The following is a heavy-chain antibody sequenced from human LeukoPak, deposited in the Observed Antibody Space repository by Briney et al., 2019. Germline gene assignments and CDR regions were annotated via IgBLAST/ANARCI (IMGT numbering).Heavy chain of an antibody. V-gene: IGHV1-69*01. CDR1: GGTFSSYA. CDR3: ARPQTQNIGFGELLYGSLDY. Sequence: GSSVKVSCKASGGTFSSYAISWVRQAPGQGLEWMGGIIPILGTANYAQKFQGRVTITADESTSTAYMELSSLRSEDTAVYYCARPQTQNIGFGELLYGSLDYWGQGTLVTVSS. D-gene: IGHD3-10*01. J-gene: IGHJ4*02. CDR2: IIPILGTA.